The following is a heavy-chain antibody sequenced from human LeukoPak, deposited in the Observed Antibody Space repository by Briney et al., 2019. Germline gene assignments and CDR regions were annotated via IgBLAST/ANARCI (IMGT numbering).Heavy chain of an antibody. J-gene: IGHJ4*02. D-gene: IGHD3-22*01. Sequence: SETLSLTCTVSGGSISSFYWGWIRQPPGKGLEWIGHMHSSGNTNYNPSLKSRVTMSVDTSKNQFSLKLSSVTAAGTAIYWCAGVLRVEMVVNYWGQGTLVTVSS. V-gene: IGHV4-59*01. CDR3: AGVLRVEMVVNY. CDR2: MHSSGNT. CDR1: GGSISSFY.